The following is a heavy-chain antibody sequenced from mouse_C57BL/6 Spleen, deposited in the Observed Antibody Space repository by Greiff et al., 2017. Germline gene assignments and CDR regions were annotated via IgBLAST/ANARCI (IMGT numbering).Heavy chain of an antibody. CDR2: IWSGGST. CDR1: GFSLTSYG. Sequence: QVHVKQSGPGLVQPSQSLSITCTVSGFSLTSYGVHWVRQSPGKGLEWLGVIWSGGSTDYNAAFISRLSISKDNSKSQVFFKMNSLQADDTAIYYCARTGTTVNFDYWGQGTTLTVSS. CDR3: ARTGTTVNFDY. D-gene: IGHD1-1*01. V-gene: IGHV2-2*01. J-gene: IGHJ2*01.